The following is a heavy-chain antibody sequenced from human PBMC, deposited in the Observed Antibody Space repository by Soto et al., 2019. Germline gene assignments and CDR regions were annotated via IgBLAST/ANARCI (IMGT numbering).Heavy chain of an antibody. V-gene: IGHV1-58*01. CDR1: GFTFTSSA. Sequence: SVKVCCTASGFTFTSSALQWVRQARGQRLELIGWIVVGSGNTIHAQKFQERVTITRDMSTNTAYLELSSLRSEDTAVYYCAGHSGSFPGRGYYHGLDVWGQGTTVTVSS. CDR2: IVVGSGNT. CDR3: AGHSGSFPGRGYYHGLDV. J-gene: IGHJ6*02. D-gene: IGHD1-26*01.